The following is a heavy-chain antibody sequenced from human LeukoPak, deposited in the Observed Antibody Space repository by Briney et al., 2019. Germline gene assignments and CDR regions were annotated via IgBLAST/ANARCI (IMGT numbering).Heavy chain of an antibody. V-gene: IGHV3-7*04. J-gene: IGHJ4*02. Sequence: GGSLRLSCAASGFTFSSYWMSWVRQAPGKGLEWVANIKQDGSEKYYVDSVKGRFTISRDNVKNSLYLQMNSLRAEDTAVYYCARALRYFDWLLLGNPYYFDYWGQGTLVTVSS. CDR1: GFTFSSYW. D-gene: IGHD3-9*01. CDR2: IKQDGSEK. CDR3: ARALRYFDWLLLGNPYYFDY.